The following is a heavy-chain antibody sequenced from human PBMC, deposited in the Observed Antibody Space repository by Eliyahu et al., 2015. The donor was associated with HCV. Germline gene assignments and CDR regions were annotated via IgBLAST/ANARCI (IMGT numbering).Heavy chain of an antibody. V-gene: IGHV4-59*01. Sequence: QVQLQESGPGLVKPSETLSLTCXVXGGSITTYYWSWLRQPPGKGLXWIGYIHYRGSTNXTPSLKSRVAISLDTSKSQFSLNLTSVTAADTAVYYCASGGGGIAVAGTGGWFDPWGQGTLVTVSS. CDR2: IHYRGST. D-gene: IGHD6-19*01. CDR3: ASGGGGIAVAGTGGWFDP. CDR1: GGSITTYY. J-gene: IGHJ5*02.